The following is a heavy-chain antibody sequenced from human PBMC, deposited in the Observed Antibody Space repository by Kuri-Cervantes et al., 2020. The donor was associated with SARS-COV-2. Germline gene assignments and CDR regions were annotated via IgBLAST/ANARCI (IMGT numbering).Heavy chain of an antibody. V-gene: IGHV1-69*06. J-gene: IGHJ4*02. D-gene: IGHD5-18*01. CDR3: ARGLDTAMAYYFDY. CDR1: GGTFSSYA. Sequence: SVKVSCKASGGTFSSYAISWVRQAPGQGLEWMGGIIPIFGTANYAQKFQGRVTITADKSTSTAYMELSSLRSDDTAVYYCARGLDTAMAYYFDYWGQGTLVTVSS. CDR2: IIPIFGTA.